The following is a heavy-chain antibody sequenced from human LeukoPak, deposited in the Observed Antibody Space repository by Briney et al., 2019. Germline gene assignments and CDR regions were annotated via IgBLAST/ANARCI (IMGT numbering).Heavy chain of an antibody. CDR1: GF. J-gene: IGHJ6*02. Sequence: GSLRLSCAASGFMSWVRQGPGKGLDWVSGISGSGGSTYYADSVKGRFTISRDNSKNTLYLQMNSLRAEDTAVYYCAKGLIGDYGYHYYGMDVWGQGTTVTVSS. D-gene: IGHD4-17*01. V-gene: IGHV3-23*01. CDR2: ISGSGGST. CDR3: AKGLIGDYGYHYYGMDV.